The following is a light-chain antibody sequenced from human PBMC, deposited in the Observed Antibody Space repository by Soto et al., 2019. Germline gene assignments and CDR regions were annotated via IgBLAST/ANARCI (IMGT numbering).Light chain of an antibody. CDR3: QQRSNWPPWT. CDR2: DAS. CDR1: QSVSSY. V-gene: IGKV3-11*01. Sequence: EIVLTQSPATLSLSPGERATLSCSASQSVSSYLAWYQQKPGQAPRLLIYDASNRATGFPARFSGSGSGTDFTLTISSLEPEDFAVYYCQQRSNWPPWTFGQGTKVEIK. J-gene: IGKJ1*01.